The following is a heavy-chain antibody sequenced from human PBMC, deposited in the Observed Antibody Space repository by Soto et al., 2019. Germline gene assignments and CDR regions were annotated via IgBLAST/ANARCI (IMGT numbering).Heavy chain of an antibody. CDR3: ARDVALAGNY. CDR2: ISYAGSNK. CDR1: GITFGSYA. D-gene: IGHD6-19*01. V-gene: IGHV3-30-3*01. Sequence: GRSLRLSCTASGITFGSYAMHLVRQAPGKGLEWVSVISYAGSNKYYADSVRGRFTISRDNPKNTLFLQMNSLRAEDTATYYCARDVALAGNYWGQGVLVTVSS. J-gene: IGHJ4*02.